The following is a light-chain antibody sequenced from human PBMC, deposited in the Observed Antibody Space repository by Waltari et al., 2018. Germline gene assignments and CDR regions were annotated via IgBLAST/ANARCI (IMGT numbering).Light chain of an antibody. CDR3: SSYAGGSSLM. V-gene: IGLV2-8*01. CDR2: EVT. Sequence: QSALTQPPSASGSPGQSITISCTGISPDGEGYDPVFWYQQHPGKAPKLLIYEVTKRPSGVPDRFSGSKSDNTASLAVSGLQAEDEADYYCSSYAGGSSLMFGGGTKLTVL. CDR1: SPDGEGYDP. J-gene: IGLJ3*02.